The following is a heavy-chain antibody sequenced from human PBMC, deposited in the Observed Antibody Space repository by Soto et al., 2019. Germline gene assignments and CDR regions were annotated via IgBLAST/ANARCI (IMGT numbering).Heavy chain of an antibody. Sequence: SETLSLTCAVCGGSFSGYYWSWIRQPPGKGLEWIGEINHSGSTNYNPSLKSRVTISVDTSKNQFSLKLSSVTAADTAVYYCARGRTYGDLDYWGQGTLVTVSS. CDR2: INHSGST. V-gene: IGHV4-34*01. CDR3: ARGRTYGDLDY. D-gene: IGHD4-17*01. J-gene: IGHJ4*02. CDR1: GGSFSGYY.